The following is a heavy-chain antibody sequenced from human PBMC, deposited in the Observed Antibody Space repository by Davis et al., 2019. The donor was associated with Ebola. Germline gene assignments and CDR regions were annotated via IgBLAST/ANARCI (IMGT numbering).Heavy chain of an antibody. CDR3: ARGEDNSGWTNGWFFEP. CDR1: GYSFTSHW. J-gene: IGHJ5*02. D-gene: IGHD6-19*01. CDR2: LFPGDSDT. Sequence: PGGSLRLSCKGSGYSFTSHWIVWVRQMPGKGLECMGILFPGDSDTRYSPSFQGQVTISADKSISTAYLQWSSLKASDTAIYYCARGEDNSGWTNGWFFEPWGQGTLVTVSS. V-gene: IGHV5-51*01.